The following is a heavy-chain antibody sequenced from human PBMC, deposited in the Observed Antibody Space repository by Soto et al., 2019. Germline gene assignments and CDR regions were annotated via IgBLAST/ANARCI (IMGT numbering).Heavy chain of an antibody. CDR1: GLSFTSYW. D-gene: IGHD5-18*01. CDR2: IDPSNSYD. J-gene: IGHJ4*02. CDR3: ASSRYSYGHSFDY. Sequence: GESLKISCKASGLSFTSYWISWVRQMPGKGLEWMGRIDPSNSYDKYNPSFEGHVTISADKSISTVYMQWSSLKASDTAMYYCASSRYSYGHSFDYWGQGTLVTVSS. V-gene: IGHV5-10-1*01.